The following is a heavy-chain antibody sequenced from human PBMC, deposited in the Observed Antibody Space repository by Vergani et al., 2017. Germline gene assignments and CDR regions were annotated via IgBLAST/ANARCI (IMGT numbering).Heavy chain of an antibody. V-gene: IGHV1-69*04. CDR3: AGSETEGGYGAFDI. CDR1: GGTFSSYA. CDR2: IIPILGRA. Sequence: QVQLVQSGAEVKKPGSSVKVSCKASGGTFSSYAISWVRQAPGQGLEWMGRIIPILGRANYAQKFQGRVTITANKTTSTAYMEQSSLRSEDTAVYYCAGSETEGGYGAFDIWGQGTMVTVSS. D-gene: IGHD6-13*01. J-gene: IGHJ3*02.